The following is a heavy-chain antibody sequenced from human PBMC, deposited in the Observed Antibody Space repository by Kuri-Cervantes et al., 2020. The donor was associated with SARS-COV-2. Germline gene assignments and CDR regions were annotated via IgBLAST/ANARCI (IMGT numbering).Heavy chain of an antibody. D-gene: IGHD3-3*01. J-gene: IGHJ6*02. CDR2: IYYSGST. CDR1: GGSISSYY. Sequence: GSLRLSCTVSGGSISSYYWSWIRQPPGKGLGWIGYIYYSGSTNYNPSLKSRVTISVDTSKNQFSLKLSSVTAADTAVYYCARGGDFWSGYYTGFGMDVWGQGTTVTVSS. CDR3: ARGGDFWSGYYTGFGMDV. V-gene: IGHV4-59*01.